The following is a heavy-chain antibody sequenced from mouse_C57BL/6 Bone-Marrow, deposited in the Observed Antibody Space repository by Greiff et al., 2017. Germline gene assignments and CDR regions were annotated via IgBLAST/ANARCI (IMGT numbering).Heavy chain of an antibody. CDR2: IDPSDSYT. Sequence: QVQLQQPGAELVMPGASVKLSCKASGYTFTSYWMHRVKQRPGQGLEWIGEIDPSDSYTNYNQKFKGKSTLTVDKSSSTAYMQLSSLTSEDSAVYYCARDYYGSSYWSYYFDYWGQGTTLTVSS. J-gene: IGHJ2*01. D-gene: IGHD1-1*01. CDR3: ARDYYGSSYWSYYFDY. CDR1: GYTFTSYW. V-gene: IGHV1-69*01.